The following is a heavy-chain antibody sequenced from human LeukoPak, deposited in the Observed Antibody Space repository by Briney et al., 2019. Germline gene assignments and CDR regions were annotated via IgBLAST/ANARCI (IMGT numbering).Heavy chain of an antibody. CDR1: GYSISSGYF. J-gene: IGHJ5*02. V-gene: IGHV4-38-2*02. Sequence: SETLSLTCTVSGYSISSGYFWGWIRQPPGKGLEWIGIIYHSGSTYYNPSLKSRVTISVDTSKNQFSLKLSSVTAADTAVYYCARVLLWFGELLFDPWGQGTLVTVSS. CDR3: ARVLLWFGELLFDP. CDR2: IYHSGST. D-gene: IGHD3-10*01.